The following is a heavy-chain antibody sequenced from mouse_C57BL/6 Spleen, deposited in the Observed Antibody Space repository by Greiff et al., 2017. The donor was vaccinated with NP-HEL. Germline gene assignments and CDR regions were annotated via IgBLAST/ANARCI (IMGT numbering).Heavy chain of an antibody. V-gene: IGHV1-15*01. CDR1: GYTFTDYE. CDR2: IDPETGGT. J-gene: IGHJ3*01. Sequence: VQLQQSGAELVRPGASVTLSCKASGYTFTDYEMPWVKQTPVHGLEWIGAIDPETGGTAYNQKFKGKAILTADKSSSTAYMELRSLTSEDSAVYYCTRPGIYYYGSSSFAYWGQGTLVTVAA. CDR3: TRPGIYYYGSSSFAY. D-gene: IGHD1-1*01.